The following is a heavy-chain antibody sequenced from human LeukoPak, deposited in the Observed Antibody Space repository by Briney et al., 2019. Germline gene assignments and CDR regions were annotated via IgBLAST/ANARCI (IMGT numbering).Heavy chain of an antibody. CDR1: GGSITSTNW. CDR2: VSLSGLT. CDR3: SRENGAFSPFGY. Sequence: PSENLSLTCGVSGGSITSTNWWSWVRQPPGQGLEWIGEVSLSGLTNYNPSLSSRAIMALDTSKNHLSLHLTSVTAADTAVYYCSRENGAFSPFGYWGQGYLVTVLS. J-gene: IGHJ4*02. D-gene: IGHD2-8*01. V-gene: IGHV4-4*02.